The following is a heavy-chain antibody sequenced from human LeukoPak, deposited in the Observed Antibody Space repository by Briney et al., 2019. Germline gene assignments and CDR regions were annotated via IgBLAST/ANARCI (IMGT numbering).Heavy chain of an antibody. CDR2: ISGGGGST. J-gene: IGHJ4*02. CDR1: GFTFSSYA. CDR3: AKINRGQVAGHVDF. Sequence: GGSLRLSCAASGFTFSSYAMTWVRHSSGKGLDWVSAISGGGGSTYYADSVKGRFTISRDNSKNMLYLHINSLRAEDTALYYCAKINRGQVAGHVDFWGQGTLVSVSS. V-gene: IGHV3-23*01. D-gene: IGHD6-19*01.